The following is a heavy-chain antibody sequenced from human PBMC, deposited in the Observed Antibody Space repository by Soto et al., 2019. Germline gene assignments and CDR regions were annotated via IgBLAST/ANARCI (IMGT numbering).Heavy chain of an antibody. V-gene: IGHV1-18*01. D-gene: IGHD2-15*01. Sequence: GASVKVSCKASGYAFNRYGISWVRQAPGKGLEWMGWMSSYNKNTNSAQKFQGRVTMTRDTFTNTAYMDLRSLTSDDTAVYYCAREGYCSSGSCALYSHEYFGMDVWGQGTTVTVSS. CDR2: MSSYNKNT. J-gene: IGHJ6*02. CDR1: GYAFNRYG. CDR3: AREGYCSSGSCALYSHEYFGMDV.